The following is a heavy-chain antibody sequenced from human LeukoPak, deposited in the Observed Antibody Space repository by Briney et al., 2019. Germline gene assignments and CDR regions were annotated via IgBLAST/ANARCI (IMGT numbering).Heavy chain of an antibody. D-gene: IGHD6-19*01. CDR3: ARETIAVASFDY. V-gene: IGHV3-48*03. J-gene: IGHJ4*02. CDR2: ISITGITT. Sequence: GGSLRLSCAASGFTFSSFEMNWVRQAPGKGLGWVSYISITGITTYYADSVKGRFTISRDNAKNSLYLQMNSLRAEDTAVYYCARETIAVASFDYWGQGTLVTVSS. CDR1: GFTFSSFE.